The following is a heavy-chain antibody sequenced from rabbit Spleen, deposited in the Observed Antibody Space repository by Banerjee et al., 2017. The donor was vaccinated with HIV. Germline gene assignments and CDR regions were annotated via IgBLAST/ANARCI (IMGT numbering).Heavy chain of an antibody. J-gene: IGHJ4*01. CDR1: GFSFSSRYY. D-gene: IGHD4-1*01. CDR3: ARDLAGVIGWNFNL. Sequence: ESGGGLVKPGASLTLTCTASGFSFSSRYYMCWVRQAPGKGLEWIACIYTDGSGDTYYASWAKGRFTISKTSSTTVTLQMTSLTAADTATYFCARDLAGVIGWNFNLWGPGTLVTVS. CDR2: IYTDGSGDT. V-gene: IGHV1S40*01.